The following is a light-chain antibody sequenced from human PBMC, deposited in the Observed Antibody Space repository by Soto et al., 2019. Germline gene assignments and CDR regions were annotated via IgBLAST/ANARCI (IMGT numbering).Light chain of an antibody. CDR2: GAS. J-gene: IGKJ1*01. V-gene: IGKV3D-15*01. CDR3: HQYNNWPRT. Sequence: EIVMTQSPATLSVSPGERATLSCRASQSVSSNLARYQQKPGQAPRLLIYGASTRATGIPARFSGSGSGTEFTLTISSLQSVDFAVYHCHQYNNWPRTFGHGTKVDIK. CDR1: QSVSSN.